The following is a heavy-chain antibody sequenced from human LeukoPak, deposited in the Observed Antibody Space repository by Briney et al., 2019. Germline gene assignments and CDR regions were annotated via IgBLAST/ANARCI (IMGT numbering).Heavy chain of an antibody. CDR1: GYTFTSYG. D-gene: IGHD3-22*01. CDR3: ARVRNYYDSSGYYGGLYF. CDR2: ISAYNGNT. V-gene: IGHV1-18*01. Sequence: ASVKVSCKASGYTFTSYGISWVRQAPGQGLEWMGWISAYNGNTNYAQKVQGRVTMTTDTSTSTAYMELRSLRSDDTAVYYCARVRNYYDSSGYYGGLYFWGQGTMVTVSS. J-gene: IGHJ3*01.